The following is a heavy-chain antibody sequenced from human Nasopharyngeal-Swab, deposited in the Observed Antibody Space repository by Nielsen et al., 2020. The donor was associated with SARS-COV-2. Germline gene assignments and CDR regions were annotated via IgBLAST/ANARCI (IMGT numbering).Heavy chain of an antibody. CDR2: INPSGGST. CDR1: GYTFTSYY. D-gene: IGHD3-10*01. J-gene: IGHJ5*02. V-gene: IGHV1-46*01. Sequence: ASVKVSCKASGYTFTSYYTHWVRQAPGQGLEWMGIINPSGGSTSYAQKFQGRVTMTRDTSTSTVYMELSSLRSEDTAVYYCAREPGDGVSWFDPWGQGTLVTVSS. CDR3: AREPGDGVSWFDP.